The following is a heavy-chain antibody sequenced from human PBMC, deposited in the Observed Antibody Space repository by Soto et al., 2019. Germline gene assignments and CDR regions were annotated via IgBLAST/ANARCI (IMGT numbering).Heavy chain of an antibody. CDR1: GFTFRNFG. J-gene: IGHJ4*02. Sequence: LRLSFAASGFTFRNFGMHWVRQAPGKGLEWVAVISYDGTNKYYADSVKGRFTISRDNSKNTLYLQINSLRAEDTAVYYCAKAVPPFVVVTASDYWGQGTLVTVSS. D-gene: IGHD2-21*02. CDR2: ISYDGTNK. V-gene: IGHV3-30*18. CDR3: AKAVPPFVVVTASDY.